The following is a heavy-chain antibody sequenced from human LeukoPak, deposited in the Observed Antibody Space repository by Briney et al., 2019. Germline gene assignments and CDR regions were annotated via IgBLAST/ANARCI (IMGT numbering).Heavy chain of an antibody. V-gene: IGHV3-48*01. J-gene: IGHJ4*02. D-gene: IGHD6-13*01. CDR1: GFTFSSYA. CDR3: SAPGSAAGTLDLGY. Sequence: GRSLRLSCAASGFTFSSYAMSWVRQAPGKGLEWVSYISSSSDTIYYADSVKGRFTISRDNSKNTLYLQMNSLRAEDTAVYYCSAPGSAAGTLDLGYWGQGTLVTVSS. CDR2: ISSSSDTI.